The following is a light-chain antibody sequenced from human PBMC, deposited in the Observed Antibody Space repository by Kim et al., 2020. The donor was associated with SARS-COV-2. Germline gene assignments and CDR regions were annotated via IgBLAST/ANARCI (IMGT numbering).Light chain of an antibody. Sequence: VSPGERVTLSCRASQGISSNLAWYQLKPGQPPRLLIYHASSRAAGLPARFTGSGSGTEFTLTISSLQSEDFAVYSCQEYNNWPPAFGQGTKVDIK. CDR2: HAS. CDR3: QEYNNWPPA. J-gene: IGKJ1*01. V-gene: IGKV3-15*01. CDR1: QGISSN.